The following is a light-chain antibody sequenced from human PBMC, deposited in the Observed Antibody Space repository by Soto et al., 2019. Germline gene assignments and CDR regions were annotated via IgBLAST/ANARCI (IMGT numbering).Light chain of an antibody. CDR1: QTVSGSY. Sequence: EIVMTQSAGTLSLSPGERATLSCRASQTVSGSYLAWFQQKPGQAPRLLIYDASTRAAGVPDRFSGSGSGTDFSLTINRLEPEDFAVYYCQHYGSSPWTFVQGTKVEIK. CDR3: QHYGSSPWT. J-gene: IGKJ1*01. CDR2: DAS. V-gene: IGKV3-20*01.